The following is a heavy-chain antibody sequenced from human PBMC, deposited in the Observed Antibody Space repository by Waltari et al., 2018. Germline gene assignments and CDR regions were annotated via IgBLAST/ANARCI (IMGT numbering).Heavy chain of an antibody. Sequence: EVQLVQSGAEVKKPGESLKISCKGSGYSFTSYWLGWVRQMPGKGLEWMGIIYPGDSDTRYSPSFQGQVTISADKSISTAYLQWSSLKASDTAMYYCARHGATGPVVPAAPAGFDPWGQGTLVTVSS. D-gene: IGHD2-2*01. CDR2: IYPGDSDT. V-gene: IGHV5-51*01. J-gene: IGHJ5*02. CDR3: ARHGATGPVVPAAPAGFDP. CDR1: GYSFTSYW.